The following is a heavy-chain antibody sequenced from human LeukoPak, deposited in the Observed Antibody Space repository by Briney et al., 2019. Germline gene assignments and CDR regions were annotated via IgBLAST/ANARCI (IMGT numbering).Heavy chain of an antibody. D-gene: IGHD6-13*01. Sequence: PGGSLRLSCAASGFTFSSYGMHWVRQAPGKGLEWVAFIRYDGSNKYYADSVKGRFTISRDNAKNSLYLQMNSLRAEDTALYHCARDQHPRQLERWFDPWGQGTLVTVSS. J-gene: IGHJ5*02. CDR1: GFTFSSYG. CDR2: IRYDGSNK. CDR3: ARDQHPRQLERWFDP. V-gene: IGHV3-30*02.